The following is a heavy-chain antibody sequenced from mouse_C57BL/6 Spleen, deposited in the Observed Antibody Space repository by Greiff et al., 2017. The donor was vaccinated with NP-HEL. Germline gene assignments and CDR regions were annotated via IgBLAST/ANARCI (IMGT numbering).Heavy chain of an antibody. J-gene: IGHJ2*01. CDR2: ISSGGSYT. CDR3: SSVDY. CDR1: GFTFSSYG. Sequence: EVKLMEPGGDLVKPGGSLKLSCAASGFTFSSYGMSWVRQTPDKRLEWVATISSGGSYTYYPDSVKGRFTISRDNAKNTLYLQMSSLKSEDTAMYYCSSVDYWGQGTTLTVSS. V-gene: IGHV5-6*01.